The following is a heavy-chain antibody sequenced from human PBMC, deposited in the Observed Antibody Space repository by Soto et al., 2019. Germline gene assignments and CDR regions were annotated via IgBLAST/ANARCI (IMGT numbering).Heavy chain of an antibody. V-gene: IGHV3-30*04. CDR1: GFTFSNYA. Sequence: QVRLVESGGGVVQPGRSLRLSCAASGFTFSNYAMHWVRQAPGKGLEWVAFISYDGKNKCYGDSVKGRFTISRDNSKNTLYLQMNSLTTEDTAVYYCATEGASAAGSADAFDIWGQGTMVPVSS. CDR3: ATEGASAAGSADAFDI. CDR2: ISYDGKNK. J-gene: IGHJ3*02. D-gene: IGHD6-13*01.